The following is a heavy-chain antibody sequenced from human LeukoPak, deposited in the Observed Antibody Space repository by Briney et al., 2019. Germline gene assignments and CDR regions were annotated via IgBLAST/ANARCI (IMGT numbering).Heavy chain of an antibody. V-gene: IGHV4-4*07. J-gene: IGHJ4*02. D-gene: IGHD6-13*01. CDR3: ARLEYSSSFDY. CDR2: IYTSGST. CDR1: GGSISSYY. Sequence: PSETLSLTCTVSGGSISSYYWSWIRQPAGKGLEWIGRIYTSGSTNYNPSLKSRVTISVDTSKNQFSLKLSSVTAADTAVYYCARLEYSSSFDYWAREPWSPSPQ.